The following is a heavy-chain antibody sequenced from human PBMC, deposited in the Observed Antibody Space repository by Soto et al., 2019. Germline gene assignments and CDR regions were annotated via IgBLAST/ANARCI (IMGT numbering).Heavy chain of an antibody. CDR3: ARSRWLATRTTYNWFDP. CDR2: IIPIFGTA. CDR1: GGTFSSYA. V-gene: IGHV1-69*01. J-gene: IGHJ5*02. D-gene: IGHD1-1*01. Sequence: QVQLVQSGAEVKKPGSSVKVSCKASGGTFSSYAISWVRQAPGQGLEWMGGIIPIFGTANYAQKFQGRVTITADESTSTAYMELSSLRSEDTAVYYCARSRWLATRTTYNWFDPWGQGTLVTVSS.